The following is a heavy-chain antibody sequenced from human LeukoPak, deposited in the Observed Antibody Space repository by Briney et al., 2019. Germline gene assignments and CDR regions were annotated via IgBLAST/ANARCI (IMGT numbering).Heavy chain of an antibody. D-gene: IGHD3-10*01. CDR1: GFTFTTYA. CDR2: ISGSGGST. CDR3: AKDVYYYGSGSFDY. J-gene: IGHJ4*02. Sequence: PGGSLRLSCTASGFTFTTYAMSWVRQAPGKGLEWVSAISGSGGSTYYADSVKGRFTISRDNSKNTLYLQMNSLRAEDTAVYYCAKDVYYYGSGSFDYWGQGTLVTVSS. V-gene: IGHV3-23*01.